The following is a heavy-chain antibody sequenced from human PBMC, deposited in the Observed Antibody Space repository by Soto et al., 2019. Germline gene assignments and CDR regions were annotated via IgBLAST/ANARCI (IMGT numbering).Heavy chain of an antibody. D-gene: IGHD3-10*01. CDR2: TNPNNGST. CDR1: GDTFIAHY. Sequence: QVQLVQSGAEVKKPGASVKVSCKVSGDTFIAHYIHWVRQAPGKGLEWIGWTNPNNGSTKYEQKFQGRVTMTRDTSITTVYVELSSLRSDDTAVYFCARDVNPYYGPGSLHGYFDYWGQGTLVTVSS. V-gene: IGHV1-2*02. J-gene: IGHJ4*02. CDR3: ARDVNPYYGPGSLHGYFDY.